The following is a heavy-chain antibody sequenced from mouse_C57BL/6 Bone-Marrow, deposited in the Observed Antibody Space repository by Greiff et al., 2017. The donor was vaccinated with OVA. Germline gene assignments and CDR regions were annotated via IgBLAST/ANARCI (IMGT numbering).Heavy chain of an antibody. D-gene: IGHD1-1*02. CDR3: AIYGLWYFDV. J-gene: IGHJ1*03. V-gene: IGHV1-50*01. CDR1: GYTFTSYW. Sequence: QVQLQQPGAELVKPGASVKLSCKASGYTFTSYWMQWVKQRPGQGLEWIGEIDPSDSSTNYNQKFKGKATLTVDTSSSTAYMQLSSLTSEDSAVYYCAIYGLWYFDVWGTGTTVTVSS. CDR2: IDPSDSST.